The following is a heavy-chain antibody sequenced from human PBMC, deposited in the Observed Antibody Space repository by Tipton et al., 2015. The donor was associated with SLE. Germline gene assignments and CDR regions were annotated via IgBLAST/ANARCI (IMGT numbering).Heavy chain of an antibody. CDR2: IYYSGST. CDR1: GGSISSYY. CDR3: ARGTSYADPDYYYGMDV. V-gene: IGHV4-59*04. J-gene: IGHJ6*02. Sequence: TLSLTCTVSGGSISSYYWSWIRQPPGKGLEWIGYIYYSGSTYYNPSLKSRVTISVDTSKNQFSLKLSSVTAADMAVYYCARGTSYADPDYYYGMDVWGQGTTVTVSS. D-gene: IGHD2-2*01.